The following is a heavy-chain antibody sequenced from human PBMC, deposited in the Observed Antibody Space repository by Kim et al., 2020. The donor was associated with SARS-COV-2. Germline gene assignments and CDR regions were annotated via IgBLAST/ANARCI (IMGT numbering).Heavy chain of an antibody. Sequence: AYAASVKGRFTISRDDSNNTACLQMNSLKTEDTAVYYCIRYYYDSSGSVVYWGQGTPVTVSS. J-gene: IGHJ4*02. D-gene: IGHD3-22*01. CDR3: IRYYYDSSGSVVY. V-gene: IGHV3-73*01.